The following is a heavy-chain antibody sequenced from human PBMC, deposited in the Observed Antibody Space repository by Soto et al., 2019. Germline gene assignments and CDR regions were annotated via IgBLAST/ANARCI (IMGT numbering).Heavy chain of an antibody. V-gene: IGHV4-30-4*01. CDR1: GGSISSGDYY. D-gene: IGHD3-3*01. CDR2: IYYSGST. J-gene: IGHJ4*02. Sequence: SETLSLTCTVSGGSISSGDYYWSWIRQPPGKGLEWIGYIYYSGSTYYNPSLKSRVTISVDTSKNQFSLKLSSVTAADTAVYYCAREGFWSGYYVFDYWGQGTLVTVSS. CDR3: AREGFWSGYYVFDY.